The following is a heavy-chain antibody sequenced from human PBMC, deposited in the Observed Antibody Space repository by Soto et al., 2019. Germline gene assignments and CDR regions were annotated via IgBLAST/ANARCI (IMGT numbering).Heavy chain of an antibody. CDR2: MNPNSGNT. Sequence: ASVKVSCKASGYTVTSYDINWVRQATGQGLEWMGWMNPNSGNTGYAQKFQGRVTMTRNTSISTAYMELSSLRSEDTAVYYCARDRIQLWLEDGFDVWGQGTMVTVSS. CDR3: ARDRIQLWLEDGFDV. V-gene: IGHV1-8*01. J-gene: IGHJ3*01. D-gene: IGHD5-18*01. CDR1: GYTVTSYD.